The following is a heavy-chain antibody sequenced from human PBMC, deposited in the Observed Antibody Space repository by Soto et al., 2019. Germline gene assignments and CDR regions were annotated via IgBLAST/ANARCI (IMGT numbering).Heavy chain of an antibody. CDR3: ARRFKALLPITMVRGNELFDI. D-gene: IGHD3-10*01. V-gene: IGHV1-46*03. J-gene: IGHJ3*02. CDR1: GYTFTSYH. CDR2: INPSGGST. Sequence: ASVKVSRKAFGYTFTSYHMHLVLQAPGKGLEWMGIINPSGGSTSYAQKFQGRVTMTRDTSTSTVYMELSSLRSEDTAVYYCARRFKALLPITMVRGNELFDIWGQGTMVTVS.